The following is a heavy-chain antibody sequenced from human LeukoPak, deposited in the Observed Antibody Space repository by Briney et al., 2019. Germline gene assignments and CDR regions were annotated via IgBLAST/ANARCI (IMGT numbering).Heavy chain of an antibody. V-gene: IGHV4-59*01. J-gene: IGHJ4*02. CDR2: IYYSGST. CDR3: ARDGNTGYFDY. Sequence: SETLSLTYTVSGGSISSYYWSWIRQPPGKGLEWIGYIYYSGSTNYNPSLKSRVTISVDTSKNQFSLKLSSVTAADTAVYYCARDGNTGYFDYWGQGTLVTVSS. CDR1: GGSISSYY. D-gene: IGHD2/OR15-2a*01.